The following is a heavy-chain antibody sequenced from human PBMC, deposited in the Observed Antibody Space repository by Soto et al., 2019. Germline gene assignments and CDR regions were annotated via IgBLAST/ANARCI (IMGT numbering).Heavy chain of an antibody. CDR1: GFTFSSYS. J-gene: IGHJ4*02. CDR3: ARDLRGGYNPFFDY. Sequence: GGSLRLSCAASGFTFSSYSMNWVRQAPGKGLEWVSSISSSSSYIYYADSVKGRFTISRDNAKNSLYLQMNSLRAEDTAVYYCARDLRGGYNPFFDYWGQGTLVTAPQ. V-gene: IGHV3-21*01. D-gene: IGHD5-12*01. CDR2: ISSSSSYI.